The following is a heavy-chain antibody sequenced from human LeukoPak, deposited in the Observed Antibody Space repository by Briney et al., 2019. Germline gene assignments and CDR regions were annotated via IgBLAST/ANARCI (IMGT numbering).Heavy chain of an antibody. D-gene: IGHD3-10*01. J-gene: IGHJ4*02. CDR1: GYSFTSYW. V-gene: IGHV5-51*01. Sequence: GESLKISCKGSGYSFTSYWIGWVRQMPGKGLEWMGIIYPGDSDTRYSPSFQGQVTISADKSISTAYPQWSSLKASDTAMYYCARRRGGSGSYFPAPFDYWGQGTLVTVSS. CDR3: ARRRGGSGSYFPAPFDY. CDR2: IYPGDSDT.